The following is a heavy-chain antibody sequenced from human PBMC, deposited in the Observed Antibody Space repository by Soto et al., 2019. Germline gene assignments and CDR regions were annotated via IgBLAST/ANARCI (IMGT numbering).Heavy chain of an antibody. J-gene: IGHJ4*02. CDR3: ARALAGGSAWYSDY. CDR2: IYYSGNT. D-gene: IGHD6-19*01. CDR1: GGSISSYY. V-gene: IGHV4-59*01. Sequence: LSLTCTVSGGSISSYYWSWIRQPPGKGLEWIGYIYYSGNTNYNPSLKSRVTISVDTSKNQFSLKLRSVTAADTAVYYCARALAGGSAWYSDYWGQGTLVTVSS.